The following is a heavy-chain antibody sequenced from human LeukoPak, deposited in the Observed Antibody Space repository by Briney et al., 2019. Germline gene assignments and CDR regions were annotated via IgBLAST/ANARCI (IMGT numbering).Heavy chain of an antibody. D-gene: IGHD4-23*01. CDR3: AKDWTTVVTPKGYYFDS. Sequence: AGGSLRLSCAASRFTFYNYAMSWVRQAPGKGLEWVSAISTTGGSTYYADSVKGRFTISRDNSKNTLSLQMDSLRVDDTAVYYCAKDWTTVVTPKGYYFDSWGQGTLVTVSS. V-gene: IGHV3-23*01. CDR2: ISTTGGST. CDR1: RFTFYNYA. J-gene: IGHJ4*02.